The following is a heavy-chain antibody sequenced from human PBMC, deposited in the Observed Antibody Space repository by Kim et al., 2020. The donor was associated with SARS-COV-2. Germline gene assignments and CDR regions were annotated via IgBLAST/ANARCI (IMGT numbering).Heavy chain of an antibody. Sequence: GGSLRLSCAASGFTFNTYSMVWVRLAPGQGLEWVSYISSSSNTIYYADSVSGRFIISRDNAKNSLYLQMNSLRDEDTALYYCARDFGFCSGATCPTPPRFDYWGQGTLVTVSS. V-gene: IGHV3-48*02. CDR3: ARDFGFCSGATCPTPPRFDY. CDR1: GFTFNTYS. J-gene: IGHJ4*02. CDR2: ISSSSNTI. D-gene: IGHD2-15*01.